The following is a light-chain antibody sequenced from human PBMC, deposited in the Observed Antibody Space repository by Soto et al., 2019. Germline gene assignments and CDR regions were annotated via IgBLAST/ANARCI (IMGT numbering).Light chain of an antibody. CDR2: ENN. CDR1: SSNIGNNY. CDR3: GTLDSSLSAFYWV. V-gene: IGLV1-51*02. J-gene: IGLJ3*02. Sequence: QSVLTQPPSVSAAPGQKVTISCSGSSSNIGNNYVSWYQQLPGKAPKLLIYENNKRPSGIPDRFSGSKSGTSATLGITGLQTGDEAHYYCGTLDSSLSAFYWVFGVGTKLTVL.